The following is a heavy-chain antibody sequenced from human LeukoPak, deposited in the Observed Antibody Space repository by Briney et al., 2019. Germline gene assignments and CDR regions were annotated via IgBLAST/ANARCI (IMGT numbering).Heavy chain of an antibody. CDR3: ARVDLSSTPASWFDP. CDR2: MNPNSGNT. CDR1: GYTFTSYD. D-gene: IGHD2-2*01. J-gene: IGHJ5*02. Sequence: ASVKVSCKASGYTFTSYDINWVRQATGQGLEWMGWMNPNSGNTGYAQKFQGRVTMTRDTSISTAYMELSRLRSDDTAVYYCARVDLSSTPASWFDPWGQGTLVTVSS. V-gene: IGHV1-8*01.